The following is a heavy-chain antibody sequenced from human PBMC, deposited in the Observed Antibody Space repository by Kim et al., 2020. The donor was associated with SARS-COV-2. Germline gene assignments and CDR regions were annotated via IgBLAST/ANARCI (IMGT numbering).Heavy chain of an antibody. J-gene: IGHJ6*03. CDR3: ARDPYYDFWSGYVYYIDV. D-gene: IGHD3-3*01. Sequence: SETLSLTCAVYGGSFSGYYWSWIRQPPGKGLEWIGEINHSGSTNYNPSLKSRVTISVDTSKNQFSLKLSSVTAADTAVYYCARDPYYDFWSGYVYYIDV. CDR2: INHSGST. CDR1: GGSFSGYY. V-gene: IGHV4-34*01.